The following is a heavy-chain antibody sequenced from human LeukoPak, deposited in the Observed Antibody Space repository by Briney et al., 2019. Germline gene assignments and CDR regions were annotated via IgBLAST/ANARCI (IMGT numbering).Heavy chain of an antibody. CDR3: VGSWYAGYFQH. CDR2: IYYSGST. J-gene: IGHJ1*01. CDR1: GGSISSSSYY. D-gene: IGHD6-13*01. V-gene: IGHV4-39*01. Sequence: SETLSLPCSVSGGSISSSSYYWGWGRQPPGKGLEWIGSIYYSGSTSHNPSLTSRVTISVDPSKHQFSQKLSSVPAADTAVYYCVGSWYAGYFQHWGQGTLVTVYS.